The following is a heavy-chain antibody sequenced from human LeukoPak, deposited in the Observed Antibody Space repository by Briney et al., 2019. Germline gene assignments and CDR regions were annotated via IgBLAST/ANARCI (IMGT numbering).Heavy chain of an antibody. Sequence: GASVKVSCKASGYTFTSYYMHRVRQAPGQGLEWMGIINPSGGSTSYAQKFQGRVTMTRDTSTSTVYMELSSLRSEDTAVYYCARDRRSRELRYWGQGTLVTVSS. D-gene: IGHD1-26*01. J-gene: IGHJ4*02. CDR2: INPSGGST. CDR3: ARDRRSRELRY. V-gene: IGHV1-46*01. CDR1: GYTFTSYY.